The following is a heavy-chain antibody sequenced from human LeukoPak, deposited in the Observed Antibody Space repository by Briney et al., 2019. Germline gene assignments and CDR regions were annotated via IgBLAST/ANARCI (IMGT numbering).Heavy chain of an antibody. CDR2: INHSGST. V-gene: IGHV4-34*01. J-gene: IGHJ4*02. CDR1: GGSFSGYY. D-gene: IGHD4-11*01. CDR3: AALTRQQYYFDY. Sequence: PSETLSLTCAVYGGSFSGYYWSWISQPPGKGLEWIGEINHSGSTKYNPSLNSRVTIPVDTSKNQFPLKLSSVTAADTAVYYCAALTRQQYYFDYWGQGTLVTVSS.